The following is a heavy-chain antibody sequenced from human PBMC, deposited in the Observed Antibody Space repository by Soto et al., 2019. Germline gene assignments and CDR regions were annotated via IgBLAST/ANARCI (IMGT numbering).Heavy chain of an antibody. CDR2: ISDYNGNT. CDR3: AREPNYFDY. J-gene: IGHJ4*02. V-gene: IGHV1-18*01. CDR1: GYPFTSSG. Sequence: QVQLVQYGAEVKKPGASVKVSCKASGYPFTSSGISWVLHAPGHGLDWMGWISDYNGNTKYAQKLKGRVTMTTDTSTSTAYMELRSLRSDDTAVYYCAREPNYFDYWGQGTLVTVSS.